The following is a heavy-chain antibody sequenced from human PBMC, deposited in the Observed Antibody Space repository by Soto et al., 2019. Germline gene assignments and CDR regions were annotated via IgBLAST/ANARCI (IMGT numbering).Heavy chain of an antibody. V-gene: IGHV3-9*01. CDR2: ISWNSGSI. Sequence: EVQLVESGGGLVQPGRSLRLSCAASGFTFDDYAMHWVRQAPGKGLEWVSGISWNSGSIGYADSVKGRFTISRDNSKNTLYLQMNSLRAEDTAVYYCAKKGDSSGFKWYFDLWGRGILVIVSS. J-gene: IGHJ2*01. CDR1: GFTFDDYA. CDR3: AKKGDSSGFKWYFDL. D-gene: IGHD3-22*01.